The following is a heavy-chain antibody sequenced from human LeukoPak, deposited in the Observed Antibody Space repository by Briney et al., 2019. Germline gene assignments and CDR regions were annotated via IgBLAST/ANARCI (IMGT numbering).Heavy chain of an antibody. J-gene: IGHJ4*02. D-gene: IGHD7-27*01. CDR1: GGTFSSYA. V-gene: IGHV1-69*04. CDR2: IIPIFGIA. Sequence: GASVKVSCKSSGGTFSSYAIGWVRQAPGQGLEWMGRIIPIFGIANYAQKFQGRVTITADKSTSTAYMELSSLRSEDTAVYYCARDETGDPTVGYWGQGTLVTVSS. CDR3: ARDETGDPTVGY.